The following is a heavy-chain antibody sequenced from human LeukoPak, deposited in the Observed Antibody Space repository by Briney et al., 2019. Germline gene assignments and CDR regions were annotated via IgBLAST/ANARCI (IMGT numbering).Heavy chain of an antibody. D-gene: IGHD3-16*01. CDR2: ITNGDNTM. Sequence: PGGSLRLSCAASGFTFSSYSMNWVRQAPGKGLEWISYITNGDNTMYYADSVKGRFTISRDNTKNSLSLQMDSLRAEDTAVYYCARGGIMDHDSWFDYWGQGVLVTVSS. CDR1: GFTFSSYS. J-gene: IGHJ4*02. V-gene: IGHV3-48*04. CDR3: ARGGIMDHDSWFDY.